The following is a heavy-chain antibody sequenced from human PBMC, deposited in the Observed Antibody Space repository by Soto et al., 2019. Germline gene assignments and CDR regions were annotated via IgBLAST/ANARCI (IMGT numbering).Heavy chain of an antibody. D-gene: IGHD3-22*01. CDR1: GGSISSYY. J-gene: IGHJ4*02. CDR3: AREGDYYDSSGYSSRP. V-gene: IGHV4-4*07. CDR2: IYTSGST. Sequence: SETLSLTCIVSGGSISSYYWSWIRQPAGKGLEWIGRIYTSGSTNYNPSLKSRVTMSVDTSKNQFSLKLSSVTAADTAVYYCAREGDYYDSSGYSSRPWGQGTLVTVSS.